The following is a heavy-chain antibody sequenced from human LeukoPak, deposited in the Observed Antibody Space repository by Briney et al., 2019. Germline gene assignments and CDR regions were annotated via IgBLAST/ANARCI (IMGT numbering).Heavy chain of an antibody. J-gene: IGHJ4*02. Sequence: SETLSLTCTVSGGSISSYYWSWIRQPAEKGLEWIGRIYTSGSTNYNPSLKSRVTISVDTSKNQFSLKLSSVTAADTAVYYCARDTDDYDILTGYYRGIFDYWGQGTLVTVSS. V-gene: IGHV4-4*07. D-gene: IGHD3-9*01. CDR1: GGSISSYY. CDR3: ARDTDDYDILTGYYRGIFDY. CDR2: IYTSGST.